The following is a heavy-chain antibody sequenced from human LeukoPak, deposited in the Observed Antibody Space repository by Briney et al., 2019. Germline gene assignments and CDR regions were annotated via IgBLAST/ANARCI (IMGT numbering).Heavy chain of an antibody. CDR3: ARAEYSSGWYDDAFDI. V-gene: IGHV1-69*05. Sequence: ASVKVSCKASGGTFSSYAISWVRQAPGQGPEWMGRIIPIFGTANYAQKFQGRVTITTDESTSTAYMELSSLRSEDTAVYYCARAEYSSGWYDDAFDIWGQGTMVTVSS. J-gene: IGHJ3*02. CDR1: GGTFSSYA. D-gene: IGHD6-19*01. CDR2: IIPIFGTA.